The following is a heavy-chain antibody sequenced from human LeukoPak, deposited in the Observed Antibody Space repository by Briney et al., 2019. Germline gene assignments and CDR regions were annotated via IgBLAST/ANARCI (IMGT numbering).Heavy chain of an antibody. J-gene: IGHJ4*02. CDR3: ARHAVLLWFGELNYFDY. V-gene: IGHV4-39*01. D-gene: IGHD3-10*01. CDR1: GGSISSSSYY. CDR2: IYYSGST. Sequence: SETLSLTCTVFGGSISSSSYYWGWIRQPPGKGLEWIGSIYYSGSTYYNPSLKSRVTISVDTSKNQFSLKLSSVTAADTAVYYCARHAVLLWFGELNYFDYWGQGTLVTVSS.